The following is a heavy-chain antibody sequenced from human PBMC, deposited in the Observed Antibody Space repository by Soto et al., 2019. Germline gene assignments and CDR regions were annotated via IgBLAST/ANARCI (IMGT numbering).Heavy chain of an antibody. J-gene: IGHJ2*01. CDR1: GFTFSSYA. D-gene: IGHD6-19*01. CDR2: ISGSGGST. Sequence: EVQLLESGGGLAQPGGSLRLSCAASGFTFSSYAMSWVRQAPGKGLEWVSAISGSGGSTYYADSVKGRFTISRDNFKNTLYLQMNSLRAEDTAVYYCVTGSSGLYNWYFDLWGRGTLVPVSS. V-gene: IGHV3-23*01. CDR3: VTGSSGLYNWYFDL.